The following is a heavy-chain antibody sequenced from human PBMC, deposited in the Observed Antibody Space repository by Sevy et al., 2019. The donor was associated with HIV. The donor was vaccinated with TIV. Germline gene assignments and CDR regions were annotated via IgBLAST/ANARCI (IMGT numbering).Heavy chain of an antibody. CDR1: GDSVSSNSAA. J-gene: IGHJ6*02. CDR3: ARFGLITGTTLHTPYYYYYGMDV. D-gene: IGHD1-7*01. Sequence: KQSQTLSLTCAISGDSVSSNSAAWNWIRQSPSRGLEWLGRTYYRSKWYNDYAVSVKSRITINPDTSKNQFSLQLNSVTPEDTAVYYCARFGLITGTTLHTPYYYYYGMDVWGQGTTVTVSS. CDR2: TYYRSKWYN. V-gene: IGHV6-1*01.